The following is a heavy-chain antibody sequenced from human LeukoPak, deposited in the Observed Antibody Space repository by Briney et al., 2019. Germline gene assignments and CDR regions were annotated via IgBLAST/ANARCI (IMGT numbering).Heavy chain of an antibody. CDR3: ATALAGSVELDY. CDR1: GYTFTSYD. V-gene: IGHV1-8*01. D-gene: IGHD6-19*01. J-gene: IGHJ4*02. CDR2: MNPNNGNI. Sequence: ASVKVSCKASGYTFTSYDIHWVRQAAGQGLEWMGWMNPNNGNIHYAQKFQGRVTMTRNTPISTAYMELNSLRSDDTAVYYCATALAGSVELDYWGQGSLVSVSS.